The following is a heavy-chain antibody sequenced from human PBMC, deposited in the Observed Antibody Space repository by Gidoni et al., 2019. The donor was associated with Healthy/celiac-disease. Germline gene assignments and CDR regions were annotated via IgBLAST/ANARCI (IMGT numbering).Heavy chain of an antibody. Sequence: QVQLVESGGGVVQPGRSLRLSCAAPGFTFRSYGMHCVRQAPGKGLGWVAVISYDGSNKYYADSVKGRFTISRDNSKNTLYLQMNSLRAEDTAVYYCAKDDSSPRTSELSRWGQGTLVTVSS. D-gene: IGHD2-2*01. CDR1: GFTFRSYG. V-gene: IGHV3-30*18. J-gene: IGHJ4*02. CDR2: ISYDGSNK. CDR3: AKDDSSPRTSELSR.